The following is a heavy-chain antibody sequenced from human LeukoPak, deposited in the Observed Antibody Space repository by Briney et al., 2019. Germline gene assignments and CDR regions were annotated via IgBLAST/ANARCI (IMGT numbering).Heavy chain of an antibody. CDR3: ARDRDWVFDY. CDR2: IKQIGSEK. Sequence: GGSLRLSCAASGFIFSSYWMSWVRQAPGKGLEWVANIKQIGSEKHYADSVKGRFTISRDNAKNSLYLQMNSLRAEDTAVYYCARDRDWVFDYWGQGTLVTVSS. J-gene: IGHJ4*02. V-gene: IGHV3-7*01. D-gene: IGHD3/OR15-3a*01. CDR1: GFIFSSYW.